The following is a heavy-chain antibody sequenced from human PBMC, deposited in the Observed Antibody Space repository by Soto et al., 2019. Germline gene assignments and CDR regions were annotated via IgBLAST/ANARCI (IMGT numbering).Heavy chain of an antibody. Sequence: EVQLVESGGGLIQPGGSLRLSCAASGFSVSSNYMSWVRQAPGKGLEWVSLIYADGSRYYADSVKGRFTISRDNSKNTLYLQVNSLRGEDTAVYYCARLPDYSYYYGMDVWGQGTTVTVSS. CDR2: IYADGSR. J-gene: IGHJ6*02. CDR1: GFSVSSNY. CDR3: ARLPDYSYYYGMDV. V-gene: IGHV3-53*01.